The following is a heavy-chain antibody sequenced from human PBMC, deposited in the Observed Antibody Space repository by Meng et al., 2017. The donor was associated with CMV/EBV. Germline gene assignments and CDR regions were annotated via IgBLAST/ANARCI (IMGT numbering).Heavy chain of an antibody. Sequence: QGRLVVSGVGVVQPGRPLRLSCAASGFTFSSYAMHWVRQAPGKGLEWVAVISYDGSNKYYADSVKGRFTISRDNSKNTLYLQMNSLRAEDTAVYYCAREDACYWGQGTLVTVSS. J-gene: IGHJ4*02. CDR1: GFTFSSYA. CDR2: ISYDGSNK. CDR3: AREDACY. V-gene: IGHV3-30-3*01.